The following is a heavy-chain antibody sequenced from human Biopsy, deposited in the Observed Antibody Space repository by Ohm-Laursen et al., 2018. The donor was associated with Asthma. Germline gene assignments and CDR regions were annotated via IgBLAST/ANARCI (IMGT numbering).Heavy chain of an antibody. V-gene: IGHV3-30*18. CDR2: VSYNGGVV. CDR3: AKRRGYSDLTDFDH. CDR1: GFSFGSFG. Sequence: SLRLSCAASGFSFGSFGMHWVRQVPGKGLEWVAVVSYNGGVVHYADSMKGRFTISRDNAKSTLYLQMNRLRTDDTAVYFYAKRRGYSDLTDFDHWGQGTLVTVSS. D-gene: IGHD3-3*01. J-gene: IGHJ4*02.